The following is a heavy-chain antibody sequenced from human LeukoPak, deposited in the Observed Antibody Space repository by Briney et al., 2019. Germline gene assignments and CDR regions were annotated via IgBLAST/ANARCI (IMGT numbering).Heavy chain of an antibody. D-gene: IGHD3-9*01. V-gene: IGHV4-39*01. J-gene: IGHJ3*02. CDR3: ARRTLLRYFDWRSGDPQDAFDI. CDR2: IYYSGTA. CDR1: GGSISSLTY. Sequence: SETLSLTCTVSGGSISSLTYWAWIRQPPGKGLEWIGSIYYSGTAYYNPSLKSRVSTSVDTSKNQFSLKLSSVTAADTAVYYCARRTLLRYFDWRSGDPQDAFDIWGQGTMVTVSS.